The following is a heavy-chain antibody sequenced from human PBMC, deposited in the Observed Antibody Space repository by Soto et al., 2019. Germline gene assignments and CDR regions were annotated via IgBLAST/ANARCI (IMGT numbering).Heavy chain of an antibody. D-gene: IGHD4-17*01. CDR2: ISAYNGNT. J-gene: IGHJ6*02. CDR1: GYTFTSYG. V-gene: IGHV1-18*01. CDR3: ARVPYGDYVEDFYGMDV. Sequence: GASVKVSCKAPGYTFTSYGISWVRQAPGQGLEWMGWISAYNGNTNYAQKLQGRVTMTTDTSTSTAYMELRSLRSDDTAVYYCARVPYGDYVEDFYGMDVWGQGTTVTVSS.